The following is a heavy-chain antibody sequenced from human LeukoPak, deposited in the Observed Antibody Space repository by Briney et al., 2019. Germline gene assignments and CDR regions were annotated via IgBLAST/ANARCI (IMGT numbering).Heavy chain of an antibody. V-gene: IGHV1-2*02. Sequence: ASVKVSCKASGGTFSSYAISWVRQAPGQGLEWMGWIDPNSGGTNYAQKFQGRVTLTRDTSISTAYMELSRLRSDDTAVYYCARAGYCSGGSCYALDYWGQGTLVTVSS. CDR1: GGTFSSYA. J-gene: IGHJ4*02. CDR2: IDPNSGGT. CDR3: ARAGYCSGGSCYALDY. D-gene: IGHD2-15*01.